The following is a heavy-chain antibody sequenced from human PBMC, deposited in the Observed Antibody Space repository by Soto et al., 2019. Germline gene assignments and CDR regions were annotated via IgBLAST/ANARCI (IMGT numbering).Heavy chain of an antibody. CDR1: GFTFSSYA. CDR3: ARELVLRFLEWSGFDY. J-gene: IGHJ4*02. V-gene: IGHV3-23*01. D-gene: IGHD3-3*01. Sequence: VGSLRISCAASGFTFSSYAMNWVRQAPGKGLEWVSAISGSGGSTYYVDSVKGRFTISRGNSKNTLYLQMNSLRAEDTAVYYCARELVLRFLEWSGFDYWGQGTLVTVSS. CDR2: ISGSGGST.